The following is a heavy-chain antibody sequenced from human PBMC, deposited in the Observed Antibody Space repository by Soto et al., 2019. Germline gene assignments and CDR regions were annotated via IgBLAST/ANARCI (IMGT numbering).Heavy chain of an antibody. CDR2: IYPGDSDT. Sequence: PGESLKISCKGSGYRFISYWIGWVRQMPGKGLEWMGIIYPGDSDTRYSPSFQGQVTISADKSISTAYLQWSSLKASDTAMYYCARQLNYGDYDFDYWGQGTLVTVSS. CDR1: GYRFISYW. D-gene: IGHD4-17*01. V-gene: IGHV5-51*01. J-gene: IGHJ4*02. CDR3: ARQLNYGDYDFDY.